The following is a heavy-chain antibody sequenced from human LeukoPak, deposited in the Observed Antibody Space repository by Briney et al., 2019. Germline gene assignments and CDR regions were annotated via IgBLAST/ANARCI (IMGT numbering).Heavy chain of an antibody. CDR3: ARVYQSAEYYFDY. CDR1: GGSIDNDY. D-gene: IGHD2-2*01. Sequence: SETLSLTCTVSGGSIDNDYWSWIRQPPGKGLEWIGYIYYTGSTEYHPSLKSRVTISLDTSKNQFSLKLTSVTAADTAVYYCARVYQSAEYYFDYWGQGNLVSVSS. CDR2: IYYTGST. J-gene: IGHJ4*02. V-gene: IGHV4-59*01.